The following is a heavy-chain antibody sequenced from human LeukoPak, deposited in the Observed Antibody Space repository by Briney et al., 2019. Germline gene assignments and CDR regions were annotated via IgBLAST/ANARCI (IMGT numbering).Heavy chain of an antibody. J-gene: IGHJ4*02. V-gene: IGHV4-39*01. CDR3: ARHGVPSSIAARLGYFDY. D-gene: IGHD6-6*01. Sequence: PSETLSLTCTVSGGSISSSSYYWGWIRQPPGKGLEWIGSIYYSGSTYYNPSLKSRVTISVDTSKNQFSLKLSSVTAADTAVYDCARHGVPSSIAARLGYFDYWGQGTLVTVSS. CDR1: GGSISSSSYY. CDR2: IYYSGST.